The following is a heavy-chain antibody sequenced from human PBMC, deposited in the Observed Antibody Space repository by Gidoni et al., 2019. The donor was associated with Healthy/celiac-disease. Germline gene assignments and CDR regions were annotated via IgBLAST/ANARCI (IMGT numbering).Heavy chain of an antibody. Sequence: VQELQSGASVWPPPAPALVTPQAAGAPCAGSGIHRVRQGTGLGLEGMGWMHPNSVNTGYAQKFQGRVTMTRNTSISTAYMELSSLRSDDTAVYYCARVFYLYDYIWGSYPRCAFDIWGQGTMVTVSS. CDR3: ARVFYLYDYIWGSYPRCAFDI. J-gene: IGHJ3*02. CDR1: GAPCAGSG. V-gene: IGHV1-8*01. D-gene: IGHD3-16*01. CDR2: MHPNSVNT.